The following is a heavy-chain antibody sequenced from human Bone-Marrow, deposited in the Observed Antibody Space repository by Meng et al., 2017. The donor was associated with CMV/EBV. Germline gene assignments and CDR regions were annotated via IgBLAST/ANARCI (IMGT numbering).Heavy chain of an antibody. CDR3: ARHYYGMDV. CDR2: ISSSSSYI. CDR1: GFTFSSYS. J-gene: IGHJ6*02. V-gene: IGHV3-21*01. Sequence: GESLKISCAASGFTFSSYSMNWVRQAPGKGLEWVSSISSSSSYIYYADSVKGRFTISRDNAKNSLYLQMNSLRAEDTAVYDCARHYYGMDVWGQGTTVTVSS.